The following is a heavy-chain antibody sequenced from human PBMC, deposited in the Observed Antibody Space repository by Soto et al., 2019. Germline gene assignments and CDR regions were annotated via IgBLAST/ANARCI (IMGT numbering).Heavy chain of an antibody. V-gene: IGHV3-9*01. Sequence: EVQLVESGGGLVQPGRSLRLSCAASGFTFDDYAMHWVRQAPGKGLEWVSGISWNSGSIGYADSVKGRFTISRDNSKNSLYLQMNSLRAEETALYYCAKGSGWFSNRYFDYWGQGTRVTVSS. CDR1: GFTFDDYA. CDR3: AKGSGWFSNRYFDY. CDR2: ISWNSGSI. J-gene: IGHJ4*02. D-gene: IGHD6-19*01.